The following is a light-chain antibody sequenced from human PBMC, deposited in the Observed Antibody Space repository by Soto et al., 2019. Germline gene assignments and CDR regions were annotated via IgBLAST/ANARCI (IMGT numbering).Light chain of an antibody. CDR1: QSVSSNY. Sequence: IVLTQSPGTLSLSPGERATFSGRASQSVSSNYLAWYQQKPGQAPTLLIYGAFKRATGIPDRFSGSGSGTDFTLTISRMEPEDFAVYCCQQYGSSPRTFGQGTKVDIK. CDR2: GAF. V-gene: IGKV3-20*01. CDR3: QQYGSSPRT. J-gene: IGKJ1*01.